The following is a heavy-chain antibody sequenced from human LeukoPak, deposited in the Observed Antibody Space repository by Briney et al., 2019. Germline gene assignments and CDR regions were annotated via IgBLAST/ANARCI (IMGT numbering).Heavy chain of an antibody. J-gene: IGHJ4*02. CDR1: GFTFSSYA. CDR3: ARERKKDSNYLSTLSY. Sequence: PGGSLRLSCAASGFTFSSYAMHLVRQAPGTGLEGVAVISYDGSNKYYADYVKGRFTISRDNSKNTLYLQMNSLRAEDTAVYYCARERKKDSNYLSTLSYWGQGTLVTVSS. D-gene: IGHD4-11*01. CDR2: ISYDGSNK. V-gene: IGHV3-30-3*01.